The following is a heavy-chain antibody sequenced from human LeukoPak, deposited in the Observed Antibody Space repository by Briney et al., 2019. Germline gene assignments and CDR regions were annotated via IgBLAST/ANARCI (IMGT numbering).Heavy chain of an antibody. D-gene: IGHD4-17*01. CDR3: ARDFSGTMTTANTRFNWFDP. J-gene: IGHJ5*02. CDR1: GFTFSSYA. V-gene: IGHV3-30*01. CDR2: ISYDGGNK. Sequence: GGSLRLSCAASGFTFSSYAMHWVRQAPGKGLEWVAVISYDGGNKYYADSVKGRFTIFRDNSKNTLYLQMNSLRAEDTAVYYWARDFSGTMTTANTRFNWFDPWGQGTLVTVSS.